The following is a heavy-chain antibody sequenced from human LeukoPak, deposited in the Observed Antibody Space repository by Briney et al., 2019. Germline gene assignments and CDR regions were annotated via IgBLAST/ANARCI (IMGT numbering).Heavy chain of an antibody. CDR2: INAGNGNT. CDR1: GYTFTSYA. D-gene: IGHD3-10*01. V-gene: IGHV1-3*01. Sequence: ASVKVSCKASGYTFTSYAMHWVRQAPGQRLEWMGWINAGNGNTKYSQKFQGRVTITRDTSASTAYMELSSLRSEDTAVYYCARSLTGGFYYGSGSYYPDYWGQGTLVTVSS. J-gene: IGHJ4*02. CDR3: ARSLTGGFYYGSGSYYPDY.